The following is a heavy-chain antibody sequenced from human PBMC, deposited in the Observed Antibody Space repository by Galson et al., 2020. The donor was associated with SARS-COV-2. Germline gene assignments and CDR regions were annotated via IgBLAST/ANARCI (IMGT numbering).Heavy chain of an antibody. J-gene: IGHJ4*02. V-gene: IGHV3-30*01. CDR3: ARDRSAYRLVFC. CDR2: ISYDGSNK. Sequence: GGSLRLSCAASGFTFSSYAMHWVRQAPGKGLEWVAVISYDGSNKYYADSVKGRFTISRDNSKNTLYLQMNSLRAEDTAVYYCARDRSAYRLVFCWGRGTLVFVAS. CDR1: GFTFSSYA. D-gene: IGHD4-4*01.